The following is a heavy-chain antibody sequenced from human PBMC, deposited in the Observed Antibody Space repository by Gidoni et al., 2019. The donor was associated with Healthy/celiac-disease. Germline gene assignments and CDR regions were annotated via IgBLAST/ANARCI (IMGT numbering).Heavy chain of an antibody. CDR3: AKDMGYYYYMDV. Sequence: EVQLVEAGAGLVQPGRALRLSCEASGLTFDDYAMHWVRQAPGKGMEWVSGISWYSGSIGYADSVKGRITISRDNTKSSMYLQMNSLRAEGAALYYCAKDMGYYYYMDVWGKGTTVTVSS. CDR2: ISWYSGSI. CDR1: GLTFDDYA. D-gene: IGHD3-16*01. V-gene: IGHV3-9*01. J-gene: IGHJ6*03.